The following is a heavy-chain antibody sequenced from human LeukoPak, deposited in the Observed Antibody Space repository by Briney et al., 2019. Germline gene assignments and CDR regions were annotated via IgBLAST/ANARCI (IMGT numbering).Heavy chain of an antibody. J-gene: IGHJ4*02. Sequence: GGSLRLPCAASGFTFDDYAMRWVRQAPGKGLEWVSGISWNSGSIGYADSVKGRFTISRDNAKNSLYLQMNSLRAEDTALYYCAKGYCSSISCLVDYWGQGTLVTVSS. CDR1: GFTFDDYA. V-gene: IGHV3-9*01. CDR2: ISWNSGSI. CDR3: AKGYCSSISCLVDY. D-gene: IGHD2-2*01.